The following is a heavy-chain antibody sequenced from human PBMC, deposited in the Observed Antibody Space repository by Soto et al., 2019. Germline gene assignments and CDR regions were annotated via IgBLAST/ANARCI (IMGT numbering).Heavy chain of an antibody. CDR1: GYSFTSLD. V-gene: IGHV1-8*01. CDR3: ARGVSEGVDY. J-gene: IGHJ4*02. Sequence: ASVKVSCKDSGYSFTSLDINWVRQTAGQGLEWMGWMQPSTGRTGYAQKFQGRVTMTRDTSINTAYMELTTLTSDDTAFYYCARGVSEGVDYWGQGTLVTVSS. CDR2: MQPSTGRT. D-gene: IGHD1-26*01.